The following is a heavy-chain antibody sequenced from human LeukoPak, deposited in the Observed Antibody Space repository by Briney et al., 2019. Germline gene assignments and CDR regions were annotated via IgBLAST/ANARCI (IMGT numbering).Heavy chain of an antibody. V-gene: IGHV3-30*03. Sequence: GGSLRLSCAASGFTFSSYGMHWVRQAPGKGLEWVAVISYDGSRKYYAHSVEGRFTISRDNSKNTLYLQMDSLRAEDTAVYYCARDRAWNYFDYWGQGTLVTVSS. J-gene: IGHJ4*02. CDR2: ISYDGSRK. D-gene: IGHD3-3*01. CDR3: ARDRAWNYFDY. CDR1: GFTFSSYG.